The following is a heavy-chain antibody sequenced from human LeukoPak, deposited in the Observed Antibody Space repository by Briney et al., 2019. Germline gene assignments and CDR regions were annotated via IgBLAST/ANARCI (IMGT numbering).Heavy chain of an antibody. J-gene: IGHJ5*02. V-gene: IGHV3-64*01. D-gene: IGHD5-12*01. Sequence: GSLRLSCAASGFTFSSYAMHWVRQAPGKGLEYVSAISSNGGSTYYANSVKGRFTISRDNSKNTLYLQMGSLRAEDMAVYYCARDSGIVATLDPWGQGTLVTVSS. CDR2: ISSNGGST. CDR3: ARDSGIVATLDP. CDR1: GFTFSSYA.